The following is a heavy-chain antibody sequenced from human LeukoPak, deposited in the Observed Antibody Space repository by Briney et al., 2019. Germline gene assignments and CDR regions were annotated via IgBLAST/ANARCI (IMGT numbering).Heavy chain of an antibody. CDR1: GYTSTSYG. J-gene: IGHJ4*02. CDR3: ASLVGAIDGDYFDY. D-gene: IGHD1-26*01. Sequence: ASVKVFCKASGYTSTSYGISGVRQAPGQGLEWMGWISAHNGNTNYAQKLQGRVTMTTDTSTSTAYMELRSLRSDDTAVYYCASLVGAIDGDYFDYWGQGTLVTVSS. V-gene: IGHV1-18*01. CDR2: ISAHNGNT.